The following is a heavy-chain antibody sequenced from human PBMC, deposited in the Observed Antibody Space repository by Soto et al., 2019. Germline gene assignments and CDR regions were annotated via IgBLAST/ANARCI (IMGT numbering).Heavy chain of an antibody. CDR3: AGLDVGDYTQSMGFDL. V-gene: IGHV3-33*01. Sequence: PGGSLRLSCAASGFSFNNHGMHWVRQAPGKGLEWVAVIWYDGSYKYYADSVKGRFTISRDNSKNTLYLQMNSLRAADAAVYYCAGLDVGDYTQSMGFDLWGQGTLVTV. D-gene: IGHD4-17*01. CDR1: GFSFNNHG. CDR2: IWYDGSYK. J-gene: IGHJ5*02.